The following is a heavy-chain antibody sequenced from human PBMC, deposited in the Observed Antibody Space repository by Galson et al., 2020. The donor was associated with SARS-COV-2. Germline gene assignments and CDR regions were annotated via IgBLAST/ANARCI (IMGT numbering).Heavy chain of an antibody. CDR1: GGSFSGYY. Sequence: SETLSLTCAVYGGSFSGYYWSWIRQPPGKGLEWIGEINHSGSTNYNPSLKSRVTISVDTSKNQFSLKLSSVTAADTAVYYCARIPQLVHFYGDYTPAGYWFDPWGQGTLVTVSS. CDR2: INHSGST. V-gene: IGHV4-34*01. J-gene: IGHJ5*02. D-gene: IGHD4-17*01. CDR3: ARIPQLVHFYGDYTPAGYWFDP.